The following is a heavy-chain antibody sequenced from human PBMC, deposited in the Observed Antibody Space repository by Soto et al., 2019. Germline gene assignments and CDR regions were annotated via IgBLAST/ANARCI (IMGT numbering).Heavy chain of an antibody. D-gene: IGHD2-15*01. CDR2: ISGSGGST. J-gene: IGHJ6*03. Sequence: GGSLRLSCAASGFPFSSYAMSWVRQAPGKGLEWVSAISGSGGSTYYADSVKGRFTISRDNSKNTLYLQMNSLRAEDTAVYYCAKDAALLSYYYYYMDVWGKGTTVTVSS. CDR1: GFPFSSYA. V-gene: IGHV3-23*01. CDR3: AKDAALLSYYYYYMDV.